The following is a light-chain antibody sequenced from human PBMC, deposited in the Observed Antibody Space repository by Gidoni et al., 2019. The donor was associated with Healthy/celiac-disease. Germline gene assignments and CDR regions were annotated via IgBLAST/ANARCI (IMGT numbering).Light chain of an antibody. CDR2: YVS. V-gene: IGLV2-14*03. Sequence: QSALTQPDSVSGSPGQSITISCTGTSSDVGGYNYVSWYQQHPGKAPKLMIYYVSNQPSGVSNRFSGSKSGNTASLTISGLQAEDEADYYCSSYTSSSTLFYVFGTGTKVXV. CDR3: SSYTSSSTLFYV. CDR1: SSDVGGYNY. J-gene: IGLJ1*01.